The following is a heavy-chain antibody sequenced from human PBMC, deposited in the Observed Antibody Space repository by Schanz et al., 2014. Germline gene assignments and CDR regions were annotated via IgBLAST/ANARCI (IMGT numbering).Heavy chain of an antibody. V-gene: IGHV3-23*04. D-gene: IGHD6-19*01. CDR3: AKDHPSSGWPAFDV. J-gene: IGHJ4*02. CDR2: ITRQGTT. CDR1: GLIFSTYT. Sequence: EVQLVESGGGLVRPGGSLRLSCTTSGLIFSTYTLNWVRQAPGRGLEWVSGITRQGTTYYADFVKGRFSISRDLSSNTLYLQMNSLRADDSAIYYCAKDHPSSGWPAFDVWGQGTQVTVSS.